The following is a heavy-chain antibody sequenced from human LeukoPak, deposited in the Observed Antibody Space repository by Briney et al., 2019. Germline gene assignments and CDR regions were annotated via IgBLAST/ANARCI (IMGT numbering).Heavy chain of an antibody. J-gene: IGHJ4*02. D-gene: IGHD3-9*01. CDR1: GYTFSSYG. CDR3: ARVGLLTGYYFFDY. V-gene: IGHV1-18*01. Sequence: GASVKVSCKTSGYTFSSYGITWVRQAPGQGLEWVGWIRGDNGDTSYAQKLQGRVTMTTDTSTSTAYMELRSLGSDETAVYCCARVGLLTGYYFFDYWGQGTLVTVSS. CDR2: IRGDNGDT.